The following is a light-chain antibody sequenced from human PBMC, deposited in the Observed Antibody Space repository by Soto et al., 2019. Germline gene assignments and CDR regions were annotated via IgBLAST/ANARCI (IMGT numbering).Light chain of an antibody. J-gene: IGKJ4*01. Sequence: DIVLTQSPDSLAVSLGERATINCKSSQSVFYRSSNKNYLAWYQQKPGQPPKLLIYWASTRESVVPDRFSGSGSGTDFTLTISSLQAEDVAVYYCQQYYSTPGLTFGGGTKVEIK. V-gene: IGKV4-1*01. CDR2: WAS. CDR3: QQYYSTPGLT. CDR1: QSVFYRSSNKNY.